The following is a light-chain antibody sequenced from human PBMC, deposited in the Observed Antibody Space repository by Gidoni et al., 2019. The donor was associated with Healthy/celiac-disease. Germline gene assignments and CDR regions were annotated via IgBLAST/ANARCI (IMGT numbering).Light chain of an antibody. J-gene: IGKJ4*01. CDR3: QQYYSYPLT. CDR1: HGISSY. Sequence: AIRMTRSPSSFSASTGDRVTITCRASHGISSYLAWYQQKPGKAPKLLIYAASTLQSGVPSRFSGSGSWTDFTLTISCLQSEDFATYYCQQYYSYPLTCXGXTKVEIK. V-gene: IGKV1-8*01. CDR2: AAS.